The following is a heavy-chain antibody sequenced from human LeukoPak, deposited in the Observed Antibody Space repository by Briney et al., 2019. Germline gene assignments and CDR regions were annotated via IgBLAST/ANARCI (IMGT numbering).Heavy chain of an antibody. D-gene: IGHD1-26*01. Sequence: GGSLRLSCGASGFTFSDYGMHWVRQAPGKGLEWVAFIRHDGNKKYLPDSMKGRFTVSRDNSKNTLYLQMNSLRAEDTAVYYCATHEWELPNGALFDYWGQGTLVTVSS. CDR1: GFTFSDYG. CDR3: ATHEWELPNGALFDY. CDR2: IRHDGNKK. V-gene: IGHV3-30*02. J-gene: IGHJ4*02.